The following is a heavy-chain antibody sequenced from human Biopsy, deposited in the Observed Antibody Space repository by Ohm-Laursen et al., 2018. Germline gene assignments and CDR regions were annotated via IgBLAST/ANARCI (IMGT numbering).Heavy chain of an antibody. J-gene: IGHJ6*04. D-gene: IGHD3-9*01. CDR3: AREQHPYIDVLTDSFSYVPMDV. V-gene: IGHV1-69*04. CDR2: IIPILGRP. CDR1: GGTFSNYG. Sequence: SSVKVSCKAPGGTFSNYGFNWVRQAPGQGLEWMGRIIPILGRPTYAQKFQGRVTITADTSTGTVFMDLSTLRSEDSALYYCAREQHPYIDVLTDSFSYVPMDVWGAGTTVTVSS.